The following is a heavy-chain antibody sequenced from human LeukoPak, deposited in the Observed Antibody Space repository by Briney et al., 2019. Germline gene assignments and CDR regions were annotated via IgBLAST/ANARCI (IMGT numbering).Heavy chain of an antibody. CDR2: ITNTGRTI. V-gene: IGHV3-48*03. CDR3: ARGGAYGMMGY. D-gene: IGHD4-17*01. CDR1: GFSFSSFE. Sequence: PGGSLTLSCVASGFSFSSFEMNWVRQAPGKGLEWLSYITNTGRTIYYADSVKGRFTISRDNAKNSLYLHMNSLRGDDTAIYYCARGGAYGMMGYWGQGTLVTVSS. J-gene: IGHJ4*02.